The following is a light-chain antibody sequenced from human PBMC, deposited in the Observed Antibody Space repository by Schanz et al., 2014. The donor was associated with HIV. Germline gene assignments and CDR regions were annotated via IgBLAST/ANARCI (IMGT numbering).Light chain of an antibody. CDR1: SSNIGSNS. CDR2: SND. V-gene: IGLV1-44*01. Sequence: QSILTQSPSASGTPGQRVIISCSGSSSNIGSNSVNWYQQLPGTAPKLLIYSNDQRPSGVPDRFSGSKSGTSASLAISGLQSEDEADYYCAAWDGSLNGYVFGTGTKLTVL. CDR3: AAWDGSLNGYV. J-gene: IGLJ1*01.